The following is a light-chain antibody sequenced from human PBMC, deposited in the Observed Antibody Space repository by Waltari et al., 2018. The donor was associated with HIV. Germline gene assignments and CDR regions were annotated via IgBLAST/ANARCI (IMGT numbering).Light chain of an antibody. Sequence: ALTQPASVSGSPGQSITIACSGSSRDVGAYRYVSWYQQHSGEVPKVLIYDVTKRMKVFSSRFSGSKSGNTASLTISGLQVEDEAEYYCSSYAGDHTYVFGSGTMVTVL. J-gene: IGLJ1*01. CDR2: DVT. CDR3: SSYAGDHTYV. CDR1: SRDVGAYRY. V-gene: IGLV2-14*03.